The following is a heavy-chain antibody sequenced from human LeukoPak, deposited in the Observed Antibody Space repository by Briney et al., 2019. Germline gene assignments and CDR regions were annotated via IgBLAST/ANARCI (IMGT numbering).Heavy chain of an antibody. V-gene: IGHV1-3*01. CDR1: GYTFTSYA. J-gene: IGHJ4*02. CDR3: ARVLMVYAIMDY. Sequence: GASVKVSCKASGYTFTSYAMHWVRQAPGQKLEWVGWINAGNGNTKYSQKFQGRVTITRDTSASTAYMELSSLRSEDTAVYYCARVLMVYAIMDYWGQGTLVTVSS. D-gene: IGHD2-8*01. CDR2: INAGNGNT.